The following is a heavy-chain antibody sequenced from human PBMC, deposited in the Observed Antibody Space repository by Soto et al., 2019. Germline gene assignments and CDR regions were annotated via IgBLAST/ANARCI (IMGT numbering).Heavy chain of an antibody. V-gene: IGHV3-30*03. Sequence: PGGSLRLSCAASGFAFSNFGIQWGRQAPGKGLEWVASISYDGNIKKFAESVKGRFTISRDNSKNTLFLQVNSLSEEDTAVYYCASWGGIASPAYDRSLAPYDYWGQGTLVTVSS. CDR2: ISYDGNIK. CDR3: ASWGGIASPAYDRSLAPYDY. D-gene: IGHD6-13*01. CDR1: GFAFSNFG. J-gene: IGHJ4*02.